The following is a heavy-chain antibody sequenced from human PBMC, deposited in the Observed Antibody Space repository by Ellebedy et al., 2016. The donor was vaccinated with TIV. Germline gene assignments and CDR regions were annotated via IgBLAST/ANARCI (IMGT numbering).Heavy chain of an antibody. J-gene: IGHJ4*02. CDR1: GYTFADYY. V-gene: IGHV1-2*07. CDR3: ARDPETALTLDY. CDR2: IKLNSGAT. D-gene: IGHD4-23*01. Sequence: ASVKVSXKTSGYTFADYYIHWVRQAPGQGLEWMGWIKLNSGATRYAHSFQGRSAMTWDTSIGTAYMELSSLRLDDTAVYYCARDPETALTLDYWGQGTLVTVSS.